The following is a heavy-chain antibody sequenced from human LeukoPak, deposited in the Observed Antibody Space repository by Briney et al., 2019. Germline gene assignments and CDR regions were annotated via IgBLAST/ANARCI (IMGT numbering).Heavy chain of an antibody. J-gene: IGHJ3*01. V-gene: IGHV3-30*18. CDR1: GFTFSSYW. D-gene: IGHD4-17*01. CDR3: AKSYGDYSGAFDL. CDR2: ISYDGSNK. Sequence: GGSLRLSCAASGFTFSSYWMNWVRQAPGKGLEWAALISYDGSNKYYADSVKGRFTISRDNSRKTVDLQMNSLRAEDTAVYYCAKSYGDYSGAFDLWGQGTVVTVSS.